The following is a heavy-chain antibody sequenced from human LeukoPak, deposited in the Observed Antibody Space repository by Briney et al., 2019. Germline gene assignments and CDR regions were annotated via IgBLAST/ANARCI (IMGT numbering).Heavy chain of an antibody. V-gene: IGHV4-30-4*08. J-gene: IGHJ5*02. CDR2: IYYSGST. D-gene: IGHD2-2*01. CDR3: ARGGRWRTGGVPAAIRGNWFDP. CDR1: GGSISSGDYY. Sequence: PSQTLSLTCTVSGGSISSGDYYWSWIRQPPGKGLEWIGYIYYSGSTYYNPSLKSRVTISVDTSKNQFSLKLSSVTAADTAVYYCARGGRWRTGGVPAAIRGNWFDPWGQGTLVTVSS.